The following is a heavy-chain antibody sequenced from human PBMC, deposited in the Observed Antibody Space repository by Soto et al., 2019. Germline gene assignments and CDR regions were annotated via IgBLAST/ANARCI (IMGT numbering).Heavy chain of an antibody. Sequence: XESLKVSWKCSGYSFTSYWIGLVLQMPGKGLEWMGIIYPGDSDTRYSPSFQGQVTISADKSISTAYLQWSSLKASDTAMYYCARIGGVVPWFYGMDVWGQGTTVTVSS. CDR1: GYSFTSYW. CDR3: ARIGGVVPWFYGMDV. J-gene: IGHJ6*02. CDR2: IYPGDSDT. V-gene: IGHV5-51*01. D-gene: IGHD2-15*01.